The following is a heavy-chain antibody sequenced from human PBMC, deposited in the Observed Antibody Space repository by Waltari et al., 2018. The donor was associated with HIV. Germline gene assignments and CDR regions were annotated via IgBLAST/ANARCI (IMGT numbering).Heavy chain of an antibody. D-gene: IGHD6-13*01. V-gene: IGHV3-23*01. CDR1: GFTFSNYG. CDR2: ISGSGGNN. Sequence: EVQLLESGGGLVQTGGSLRLSCAASGFTFSNYGMNWVRQAPGKGVEWVSAISGSGGNNYYADSLKGRFTISRDNSKNTLYLQMNSLRAEDTAVYFCVKEHQYSHTWYSYYGMDVWGQGTTVTVSS. CDR3: VKEHQYSHTWYSYYGMDV. J-gene: IGHJ6*02.